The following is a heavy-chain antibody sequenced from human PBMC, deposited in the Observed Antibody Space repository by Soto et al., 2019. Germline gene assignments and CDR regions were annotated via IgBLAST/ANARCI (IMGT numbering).Heavy chain of an antibody. Sequence: QLQLQESGPGLVKPSETLSLTCTVSGGSISSSSYYWGWIRQPPGKGLEWIGSIYYSGSTYYNPSLKSRVTISVDTSKNQFALKLSSVTAADTAVYYCARHQSHSSSYVDPWGQGTLVTVSP. CDR2: IYYSGST. CDR1: GGSISSSSYY. V-gene: IGHV4-39*01. J-gene: IGHJ5*02. CDR3: ARHQSHSSSYVDP. D-gene: IGHD6-13*01.